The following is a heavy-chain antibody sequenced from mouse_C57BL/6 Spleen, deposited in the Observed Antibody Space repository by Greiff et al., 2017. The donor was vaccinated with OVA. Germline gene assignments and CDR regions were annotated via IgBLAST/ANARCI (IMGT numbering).Heavy chain of an antibody. Sequence: QVQLKESGAELARPGASVKLSCKASGYTFTSYGISWVKQRTGQGLEWIGEIYPRSGNTYYNEKFKGKATLTADKSASTAYMELRSLTSEDSAVYFCARSRDSSGYEDWGQGTLVTVSA. CDR3: ARSRDSSGYED. CDR1: GYTFTSYG. V-gene: IGHV1-81*01. J-gene: IGHJ3*01. CDR2: IYPRSGNT. D-gene: IGHD3-2*02.